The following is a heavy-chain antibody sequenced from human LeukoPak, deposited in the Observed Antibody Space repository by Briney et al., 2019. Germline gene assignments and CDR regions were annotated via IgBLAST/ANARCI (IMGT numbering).Heavy chain of an antibody. V-gene: IGHV3-11*03. D-gene: IGHD3-10*01. CDR3: ARSGSLPQIDY. Sequence: GGSLRLSCAASGFTFSDYYMSWIRQAPGKGVEWVSYISSSSSYTNYADSVKGRFTISRDNAKNSLYLQVNSLRAEDTAVYYCARSGSLPQIDYWGQGTLVTVSS. CDR1: GFTFSDYY. CDR2: ISSSSSYT. J-gene: IGHJ4*02.